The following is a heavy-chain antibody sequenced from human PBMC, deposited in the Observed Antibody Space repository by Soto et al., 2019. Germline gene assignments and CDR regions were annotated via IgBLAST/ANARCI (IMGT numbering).Heavy chain of an antibody. D-gene: IGHD5-12*01. CDR1: GFTFSSYW. Sequence: PGGSLRLSCAASGFTFSSYWMHWVRQAPGKGLVWVSRINSDGSSTSYADSVKGRFTISRDNAKNTLYLQMNSLRAEDTAVYYCAREQRDGYNYDYFDYWGQGTLVTVSS. V-gene: IGHV3-74*01. CDR2: INSDGSST. J-gene: IGHJ4*02. CDR3: AREQRDGYNYDYFDY.